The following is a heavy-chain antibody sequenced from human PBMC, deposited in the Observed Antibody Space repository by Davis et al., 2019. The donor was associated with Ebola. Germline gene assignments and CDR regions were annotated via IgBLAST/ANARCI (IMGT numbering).Heavy chain of an antibody. V-gene: IGHV3-7*03. D-gene: IGHD3-22*01. CDR1: GFTFSSYW. CDR3: ARGAYYYDNSGYFSFDY. CDR2: IMQAGREK. J-gene: IGHJ4*02. Sequence: GESLKIPCAASGFTFSSYWMSWVRQAPGKGLEWVANIMQAGREKYYVDYVKGRFTISRDNAKNSLYLQMNSLRAEDTAVYYCARGAYYYDNSGYFSFDYWGQGTLVTVSS.